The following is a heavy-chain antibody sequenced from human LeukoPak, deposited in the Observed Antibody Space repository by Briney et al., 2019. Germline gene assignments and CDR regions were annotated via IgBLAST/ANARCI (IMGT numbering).Heavy chain of an antibody. D-gene: IGHD3-22*01. V-gene: IGHV1-69*04. CDR3: ARDVGGIVVAPGVYFDY. CDR2: IIPILGIA. CDR1: GGTFSSYT. Sequence: SVKVSCKASGGTFSSYTISWVRQAPGQGLEWMGRIIPILGIANYAQKFQGRVTITADKSTSTAYMELSSLRSEDTAVYYCARDVGGIVVAPGVYFDYGGQGTLVTVSS. J-gene: IGHJ4*02.